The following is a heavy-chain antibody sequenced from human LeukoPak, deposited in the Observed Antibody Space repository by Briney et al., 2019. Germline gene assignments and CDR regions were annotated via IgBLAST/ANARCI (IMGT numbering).Heavy chain of an antibody. CDR1: GGTFSSYA. CDR3: ARGAGDFWSGYLPYYMDV. J-gene: IGHJ6*03. D-gene: IGHD3-3*01. Sequence: SVKVSCKASGGTFSSYAISWVRQAPGQGLEWIGGIIPIFGTANYAQKFQGRVTITADESTSTAYMELSSLRSEDTAVYYCARGAGDFWSGYLPYYMDVWGKGTTVTVSS. CDR2: IIPIFGTA. V-gene: IGHV1-69*13.